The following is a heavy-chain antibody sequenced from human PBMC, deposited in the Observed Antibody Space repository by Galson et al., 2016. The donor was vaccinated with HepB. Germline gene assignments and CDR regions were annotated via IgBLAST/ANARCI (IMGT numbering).Heavy chain of an antibody. J-gene: IGHJ6*02. CDR2: ISLHGGNI. CDR3: AKDVRLNSSYQSYQHDGMDV. CDR1: GFTFHEYA. D-gene: IGHD2-2*01. Sequence: SLRLSCAASGFTFHEYAMHWVRQGPGKGLEWVAGISLHGGNIDYADSVMGRFTISRDNARKSVSLQMNALKPEETDLYYCAKDVRLNSSYQSYQHDGMDVWGRGTTVTVSS. V-gene: IGHV3-9*01.